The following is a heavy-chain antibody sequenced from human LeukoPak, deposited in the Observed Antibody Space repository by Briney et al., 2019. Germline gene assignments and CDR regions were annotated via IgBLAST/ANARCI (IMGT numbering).Heavy chain of an antibody. D-gene: IGHD2-2*01. CDR1: GFTFSSYA. CDR3: AKCDAGTYAFSDY. CDR2: VSAGSGVT. V-gene: IGHV3-23*01. J-gene: IGHJ4*02. Sequence: GGSLRLSCAVAGFTFSSYAMTWVRQAQGRGLEWDSVVSAGSGVTFYADSVKGRFTISRDNSKTTLYLQLNSLRVEDTAIYYCAKCDAGTYAFSDYWGRGTLVTVSS.